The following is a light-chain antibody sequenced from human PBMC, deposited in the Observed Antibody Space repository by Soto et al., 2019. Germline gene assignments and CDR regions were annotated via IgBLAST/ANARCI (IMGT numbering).Light chain of an antibody. Sequence: QSALTQPRPVSGSHGQSVTISCTGSDVGDYDYVSWYQQHPGKAPKLMIYAVTNRPSGVPDRFSGSKSGDTASLTISGLQADDEADYYCCSYIGSDSVIFGGGTKVTVL. CDR3: CSYIGSDSVI. J-gene: IGLJ2*01. V-gene: IGLV2-11*01. CDR2: AVT. CDR1: SDVGDYDY.